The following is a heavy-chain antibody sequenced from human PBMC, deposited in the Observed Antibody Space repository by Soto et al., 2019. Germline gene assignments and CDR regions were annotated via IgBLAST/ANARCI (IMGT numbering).Heavy chain of an antibody. CDR2: IGGSGAFT. CDR3: ARAPDDYIMYRWDY. CDR1: GFSFRKYA. Sequence: EVQLLESGGGAVQPGGSLRLSCVASGFSFRKYAMSWVRQAPGKGLEWVSVIGGSGAFTRYADFVKGRFTTSRDNAKNTVYLQMNSLRAEDTAEYYCARAPDDYIMYRWDYWGQGIPVTVSS. V-gene: IGHV3-23*01. J-gene: IGHJ4*02. D-gene: IGHD3-16*01.